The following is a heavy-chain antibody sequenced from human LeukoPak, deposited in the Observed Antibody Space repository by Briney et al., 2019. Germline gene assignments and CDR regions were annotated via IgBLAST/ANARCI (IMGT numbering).Heavy chain of an antibody. Sequence: PSETLSLTCAVYGGSFSGYYWSWIRQPPGKGLEWIGEINHSGSTNYNPSLKSRVTISVDTSKNQFSLKLSSATAADTAVYYCARSGYSSGWYEYWGQGTLVTVSS. CDR1: GGSFSGYY. CDR3: ARSGYSSGWYEY. V-gene: IGHV4-34*01. J-gene: IGHJ4*02. CDR2: INHSGST. D-gene: IGHD6-19*01.